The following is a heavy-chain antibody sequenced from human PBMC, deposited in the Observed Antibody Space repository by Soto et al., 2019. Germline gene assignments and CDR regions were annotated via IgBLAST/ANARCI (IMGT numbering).Heavy chain of an antibody. J-gene: IGHJ6*02. CDR2: ISYDGSNK. CDR3: ARGGDIVLMVYAIPVWTSYGMDV. D-gene: IGHD2-8*01. CDR1: GFTFSSYA. Sequence: QVQLVESGGGVVQPGRSLRLSCAASGFTFSSYAMHWVRQAPGKGLEWVAVISYDGSNKYYADSVKGRFTISRDNSKNTLYLQMNSLRAEDTAVYYCARGGDIVLMVYAIPVWTSYGMDVWGQGTTVTVSS. V-gene: IGHV3-30-3*01.